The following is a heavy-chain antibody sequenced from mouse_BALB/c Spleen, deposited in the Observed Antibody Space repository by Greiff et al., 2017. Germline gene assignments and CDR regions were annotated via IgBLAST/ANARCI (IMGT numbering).Heavy chain of an antibody. CDR1: GYTFTSYY. CDR2: INPSNGGT. V-gene: IGHV1S81*02. CDR3: TRGFYYYGSSLYYYAMDY. J-gene: IGHJ4*01. D-gene: IGHD1-1*01. Sequence: VQLQQSGAELVKPGASVKLSCKASGYTFTSYYMYWVKQRPGQGLEWIGEINPSNGGTNFNEKFKSKATLTVDKSSSTAYMQLSSLTSEDSAVYYCTRGFYYYGSSLYYYAMDYWGQGTSVTVSS.